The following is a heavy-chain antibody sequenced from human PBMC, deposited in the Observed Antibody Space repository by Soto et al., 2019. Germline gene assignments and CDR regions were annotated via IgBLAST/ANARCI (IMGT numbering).Heavy chain of an antibody. CDR2: INPSGGST. V-gene: IGHV1-46*01. D-gene: IGHD3-16*02. Sequence: QVQLVQSGAEVKKPGASVKVSCKASGYTFTSYYMHWVRQAPGQGLEWMGIINPSGGSTSYAQKFQGIVNMTRDTSTSTVYMELSSLRSEDTAVYYCARAPPIMITFGGVISWFDPWGQGTLVTVSS. CDR3: ARAPPIMITFGGVISWFDP. J-gene: IGHJ5*02. CDR1: GYTFTSYY.